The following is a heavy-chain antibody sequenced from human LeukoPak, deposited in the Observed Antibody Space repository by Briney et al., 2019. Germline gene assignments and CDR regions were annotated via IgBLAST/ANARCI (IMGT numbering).Heavy chain of an antibody. CDR3: ARASPYSSSSSADY. Sequence: GASVKVSCKASGYTFTGYYMHWVRQAPGQGLEWMGWINPNSGGTNYAQKFQGRVTMTRDTSISTAYMELSRLRSDDTAVYYCARASPYSSSSSADYWGQGTLVTVSS. CDR1: GYTFTGYY. V-gene: IGHV1-2*02. D-gene: IGHD6-6*01. J-gene: IGHJ4*02. CDR2: INPNSGGT.